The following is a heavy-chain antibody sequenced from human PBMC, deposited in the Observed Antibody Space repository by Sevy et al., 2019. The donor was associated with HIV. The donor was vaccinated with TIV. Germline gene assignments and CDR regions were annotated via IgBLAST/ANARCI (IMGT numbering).Heavy chain of an antibody. CDR3: ARSVGMGNYFDY. D-gene: IGHD2-21*01. J-gene: IGHJ4*02. V-gene: IGHV4-59*13. CDR1: GGSMTSYY. CDR2: IYYSGST. Sequence: SETLSLSCSVSGGSMTSYYWSWIRQPPGKGLEWIGYIYYSGSTNYNPSLESRVTMSVDTSKNQFSLTLISVSAADTAVYYCARSVGMGNYFDYWGQGALVTVSS.